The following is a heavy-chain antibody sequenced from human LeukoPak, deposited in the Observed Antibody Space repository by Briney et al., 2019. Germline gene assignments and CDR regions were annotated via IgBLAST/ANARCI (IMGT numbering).Heavy chain of an antibody. CDR1: GGTFSSYA. CDR3: ARDALRGYSYGLTIDY. CDR2: IIPIFGTA. V-gene: IGHV1-69*01. D-gene: IGHD5-18*01. J-gene: IGHJ4*02. Sequence: SVKVSCKASGGTFSSYAISWVQQAPRQGLEWMGGIIPIFGTANYAQKFQGRVTITADESTSTAYMELSSLRSEDTAVYYCARDALRGYSYGLTIDYWGQGTLVTVSS.